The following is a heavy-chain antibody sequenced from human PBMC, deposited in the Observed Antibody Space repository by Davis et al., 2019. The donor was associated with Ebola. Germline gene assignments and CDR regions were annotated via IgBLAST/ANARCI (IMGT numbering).Heavy chain of an antibody. Sequence: MPSETLSLTCSVSGGSLSNSVYYWGWIRQPPGKGLEWIGAVDYSGSTYYSPSLKSRVTMSVDTSKNQFSLKLSSVTAADTAVYYCARDPYGLQPFDYWGQGTLVTVSS. V-gene: IGHV4-39*02. J-gene: IGHJ4*02. CDR3: ARDPYGLQPFDY. CDR1: GGSLSNSVYY. D-gene: IGHD3-10*01. CDR2: VDYSGST.